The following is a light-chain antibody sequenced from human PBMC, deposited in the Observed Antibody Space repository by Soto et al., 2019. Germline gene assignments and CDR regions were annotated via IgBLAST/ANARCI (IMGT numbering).Light chain of an antibody. J-gene: IGKJ3*01. CDR3: QQYGSSPFT. V-gene: IGKV3-20*01. CDR1: QSVSSSY. Sequence: EIVLTQSPGTLSLSPRERATLSCRASQSVSSSYLAWYQQKPGQAPRLLIYGASSRATGIPDRFSGSGSGTDLTLTISSLEPEEFAVYYWQQYGSSPFTFGPGTKVDIK. CDR2: GAS.